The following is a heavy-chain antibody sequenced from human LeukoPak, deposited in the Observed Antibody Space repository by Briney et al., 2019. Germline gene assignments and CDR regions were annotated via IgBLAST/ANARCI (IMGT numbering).Heavy chain of an antibody. CDR1: GFTFSNYA. J-gene: IGHJ4*02. Sequence: GGSLRLSCAASGFTFSNYAMRWVRQAPGKGLEWVSGISGSGDSTYYADSVKGRFTISRDNSKDTLYLQMNSLRVDDTAVYYCAGQWLRLGPIDYWGQGTLVSVSS. D-gene: IGHD5-12*01. CDR2: ISGSGDST. V-gene: IGHV3-23*01. CDR3: AGQWLRLGPIDY.